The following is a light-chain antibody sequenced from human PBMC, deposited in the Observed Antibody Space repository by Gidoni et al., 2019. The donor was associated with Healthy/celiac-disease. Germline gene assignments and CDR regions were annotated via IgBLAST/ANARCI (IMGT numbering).Light chain of an antibody. V-gene: IGKV1-33*01. J-gene: IGKJ3*01. CDR1: QDISNY. CDR3: QQYDNLPLS. Sequence: DIQMTPSPSSLSASVGDRVTITCQASQDISNYLNWYQQKPGKAPKLLNYDASNLETGVPSRFSGSGSGTDFTFTISSLQPEDIATYYCQQYDNLPLSFXPXTKVDIK. CDR2: DAS.